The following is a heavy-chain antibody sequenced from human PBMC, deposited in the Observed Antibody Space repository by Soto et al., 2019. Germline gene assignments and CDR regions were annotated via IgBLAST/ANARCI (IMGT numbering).Heavy chain of an antibody. CDR3: ARESIAAAIGAAWFNP. J-gene: IGHJ5*02. CDR1: CGSVRNFV. D-gene: IGHD6-13*01. Sequence: PLETLSLRNDVSCGSVRNFVWSWIRQPTGKGLEWIGYIYYSGIPYYNASLKSRVTISVDKSKKQFSLKLSSVTAAETAVYYCARESIAAAIGAAWFNPWRQGTLDTVSS. V-gene: IGHV4-30-4*08. CDR2: IYYSGIP.